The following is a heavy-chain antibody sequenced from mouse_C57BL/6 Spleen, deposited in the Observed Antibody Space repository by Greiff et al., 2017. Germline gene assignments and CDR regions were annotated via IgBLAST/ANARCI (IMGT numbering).Heavy chain of an antibody. J-gene: IGHJ1*03. Sequence: VKLHQSGAELLKPGASVKLSCTATGYTFTGYWIEWVKQRPGHGLEWIGEILPGSGSTNYNEKFKGKATFTADTSSNTAYMQLSSLTTEDSAIYYCARTTVVEGGYFDVWGTGTTVTVSS. D-gene: IGHD1-1*01. V-gene: IGHV1-9*01. CDR2: ILPGSGST. CDR1: GYTFTGYW. CDR3: ARTTVVEGGYFDV.